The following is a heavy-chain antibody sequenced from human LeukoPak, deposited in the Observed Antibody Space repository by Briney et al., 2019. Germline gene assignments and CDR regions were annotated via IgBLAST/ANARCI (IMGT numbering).Heavy chain of an antibody. Sequence: ASVKVSCKASGYTFIVYYMHWVRQAPGQGLEWMGWINPNSGGTNYTQKFQGWVTMTRDTSISTAYMELSRLRSDDTAVYYCARSDDYGDSNYGMDVWGQGTTVTVSS. V-gene: IGHV1-2*04. J-gene: IGHJ6*02. CDR3: ARSDDYGDSNYGMDV. CDR2: INPNSGGT. CDR1: GYTFIVYY. D-gene: IGHD4-17*01.